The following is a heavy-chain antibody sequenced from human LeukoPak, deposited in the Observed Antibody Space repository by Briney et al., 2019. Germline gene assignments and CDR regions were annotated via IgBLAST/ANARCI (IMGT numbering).Heavy chain of an antibody. Sequence: TGGSLRLSCAASGFTFSSYEMNWVRQAPGKGLEWVSYISSSGSTIYYADSVKGRFTISRDNAKNSLYLQMNSLRAEDTAVYYCARDYYDSSGYYWGQGTLVTVSS. CDR1: GFTFSSYE. V-gene: IGHV3-48*03. D-gene: IGHD3-22*01. CDR2: ISSSGSTI. J-gene: IGHJ4*02. CDR3: ARDYYDSSGYY.